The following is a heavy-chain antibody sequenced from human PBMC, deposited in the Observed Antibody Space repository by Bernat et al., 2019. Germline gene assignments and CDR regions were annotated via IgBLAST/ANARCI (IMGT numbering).Heavy chain of an antibody. CDR1: GYSISSGYY. CDR2: IYHSGST. CDR3: ARAPVTMVQGVSYDY. Sequence: QVQLQQWGPGLVKPSETLSLTCAVSGYSISSGYYWGWIRQPPGKGLEWIGSIYHSGSTYYNPSLKSRVTISVDTSKNQFSLKLSSVTAADTAVYYCARAPVTMVQGVSYDYWGQGTLVTVSS. J-gene: IGHJ4*02. D-gene: IGHD3-10*01. V-gene: IGHV4-38-2*01.